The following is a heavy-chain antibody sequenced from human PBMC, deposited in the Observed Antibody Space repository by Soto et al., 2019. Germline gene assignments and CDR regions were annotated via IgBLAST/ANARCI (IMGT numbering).Heavy chain of an antibody. J-gene: IGHJ6*03. D-gene: IGHD7-27*01. CDR1: GFILSDCA. CDR3: ARDLSWGSNWYYYMDG. CDR2: ISSSSSVI. V-gene: IGHV3-48*01. Sequence: GESLKISCATSGFILSDCAMNWVRQAPGKGLEWVSYISSSSSVIDYADSVKGRFTVSRDNARNSLYLQMNSLRAEDTAVYYCARDLSWGSNWYYYMDGWGKGTTVTVSS.